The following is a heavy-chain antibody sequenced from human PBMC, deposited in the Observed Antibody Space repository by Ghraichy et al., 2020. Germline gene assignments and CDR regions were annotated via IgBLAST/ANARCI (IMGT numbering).Heavy chain of an antibody. CDR1: GGSISSSSYY. D-gene: IGHD3-9*01. V-gene: IGHV4-39*01. J-gene: IGHJ4*02. Sequence: SETLSLTCTVSGGSISSSSYYWGWIRQPPGKGLEWIGSIYYSGSTYYNPSLKSRVTISVDTSKNQFSLKLSSVTAADTAVYYCASGPTYYDILTGYYRDPFDYWGQGTLVTVSS. CDR2: IYYSGST. CDR3: ASGPTYYDILTGYYRDPFDY.